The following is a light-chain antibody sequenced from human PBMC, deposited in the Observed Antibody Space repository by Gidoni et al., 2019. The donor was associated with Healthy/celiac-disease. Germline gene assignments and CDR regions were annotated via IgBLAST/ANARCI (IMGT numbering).Light chain of an antibody. CDR2: SNN. V-gene: IGLV1-47*02. Sequence: SVLTPPPSASGTPGQRVTISCSGSSSNIGSNYVYWYQQLPGTAPKLLIYSNNQRPSGVPDRFSGSKSGTSASLAISGLRSEDEADYYCAAWDDSLSGPSYVFGTGTKVTVL. CDR1: SSNIGSNY. J-gene: IGLJ1*01. CDR3: AAWDDSLSGPSYV.